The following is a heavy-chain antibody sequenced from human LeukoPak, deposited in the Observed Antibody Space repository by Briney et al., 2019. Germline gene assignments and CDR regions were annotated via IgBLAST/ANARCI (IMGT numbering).Heavy chain of an antibody. CDR2: INPNSGGT. CDR1: GYTFTNYY. Sequence: ASVKVSCKASGYTFTNYYMYWVRQAPGQGLEWMGWINPNSGGTNYTQKFQGRVTMTRDTSISTAYMELSRLRSDDTAVYYCARDLPPRIAVAGLWAFDIWGQGTLVTVSS. D-gene: IGHD6-19*01. CDR3: ARDLPPRIAVAGLWAFDI. V-gene: IGHV1-2*02. J-gene: IGHJ3*02.